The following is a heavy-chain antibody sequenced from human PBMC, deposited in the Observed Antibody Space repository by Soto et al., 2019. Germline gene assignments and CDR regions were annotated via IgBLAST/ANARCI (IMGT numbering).Heavy chain of an antibody. CDR3: ARDDRADYGGNSGTSDY. CDR1: GYTFTSYG. Sequence: GASVKVSCKASGYTFTSYGISWVRQAPGQGLEWMGWISAYNGNTNYAQKFQGRVTMTRDTSTSTVYMELSSLRSEDTAVYYCARDDRADYGGNSGTSDYWGQGTLVTVSS. J-gene: IGHJ4*02. D-gene: IGHD4-17*01. V-gene: IGHV1-18*01. CDR2: ISAYNGNT.